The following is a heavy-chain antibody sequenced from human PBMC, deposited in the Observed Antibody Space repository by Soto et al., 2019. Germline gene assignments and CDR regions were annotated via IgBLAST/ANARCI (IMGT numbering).Heavy chain of an antibody. CDR2: VYYDEST. J-gene: IGHJ4*02. Sequence: QVQLQESGPGLLEPLETLSLTCSVSGVSLNSGHYYWVWVRQSPGKRLAWIASVYYDESTYYNPSLKSRVTISIDKPRNQFSLTLKSVTAAETAVYYCGKVLIVATRHADVDSWGQGARVTVSS. V-gene: IGHV4-39*01. CDR3: GKVLIVATRHADVDS. D-gene: IGHD5-12*01. CDR1: GVSLNSGHYY.